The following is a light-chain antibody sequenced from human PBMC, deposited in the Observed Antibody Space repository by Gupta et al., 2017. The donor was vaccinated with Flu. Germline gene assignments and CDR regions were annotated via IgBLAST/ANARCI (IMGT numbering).Light chain of an antibody. Sequence: SVTISSTGTSSDVGNYNRVSWYQKHPGKAPKLMIYEVSRRPAGVPDRFSGSKSGNTASLTISGRQAEDEADYYCSPYTTSSSVVFGGGTKLTVL. CDR1: SSDVGNYNR. CDR2: EVS. V-gene: IGLV2-18*02. CDR3: SPYTTSSSVV. J-gene: IGLJ2*01.